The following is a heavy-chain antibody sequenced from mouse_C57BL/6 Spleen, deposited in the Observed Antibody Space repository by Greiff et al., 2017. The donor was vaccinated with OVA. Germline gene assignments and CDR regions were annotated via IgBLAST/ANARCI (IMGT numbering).Heavy chain of an antibody. CDR1: GYTFTSYG. Sequence: VQLQESGAELARPGASVKLSCKASGYTFTSYGISWVKQRTGQGLEWIGEIYPRSGNTYYNEKFKGKATLTADKSSSTAYMELRSLTSDYAAVYFCARSQPPTAHATRFFAYWGQGTTLTVSS. V-gene: IGHV1-81*01. CDR3: ARSQPPTAHATRFFAY. D-gene: IGHD3-2*02. J-gene: IGHJ2*01. CDR2: IYPRSGNT.